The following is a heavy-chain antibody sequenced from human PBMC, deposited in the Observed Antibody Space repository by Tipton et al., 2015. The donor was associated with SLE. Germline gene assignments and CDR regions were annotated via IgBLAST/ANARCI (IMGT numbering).Heavy chain of an antibody. Sequence: TLSLTCAVSGYSISSGYYWGWIRQTPGKGLEWIGYIHYNRDTNYHPSLKSRVTISVDTSKNQLSLKLTSVTAADTAVYYCARGSVVADDFWGQEPWSPSPQ. V-gene: IGHV4-38-2*01. J-gene: IGHJ4*01. CDR2: IHYNRDT. D-gene: IGHD2-15*01. CDR1: GYSISSGYY. CDR3: ARGSVVADDF.